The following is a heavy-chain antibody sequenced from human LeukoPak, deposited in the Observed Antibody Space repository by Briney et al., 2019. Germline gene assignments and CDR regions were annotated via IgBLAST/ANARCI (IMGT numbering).Heavy chain of an antibody. CDR3: AKISWDGRGTFY. D-gene: IGHD2-15*01. CDR2: INEGGSAE. J-gene: IGHJ4*02. CDR1: GFTFNTLW. V-gene: IGHV3-7*03. Sequence: GGSLRLSCAASGFTFNTLWMSWVRQAPGKGLEWVANINEGGSAEYYAESVKGRFTISRDNSKDTLSLQMNSLRAEDTAVYYCAKISWDGRGTFYWGQGTLVTVSS.